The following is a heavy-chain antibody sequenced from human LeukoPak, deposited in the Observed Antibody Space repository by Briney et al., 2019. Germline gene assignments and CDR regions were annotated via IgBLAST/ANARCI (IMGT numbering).Heavy chain of an antibody. CDR3: ARHEWNYVTYFDF. V-gene: IGHV4-30-4*08. CDR1: GGSISRGDYY. Sequence: PSQTLSLTCSVSGGSISRGDYYWSWIRQPPGKGLEWIGYIYYSGSTYYNPSLKSRVTISVDTSKNQFSLRLTSVTAADAAVYYCARHEWNYVTYFDFWGQGTRVTVSS. D-gene: IGHD1-7*01. J-gene: IGHJ4*02. CDR2: IYYSGST.